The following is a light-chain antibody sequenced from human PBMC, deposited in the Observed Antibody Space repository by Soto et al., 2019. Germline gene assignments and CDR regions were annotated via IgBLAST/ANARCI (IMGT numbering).Light chain of an antibody. V-gene: IGKV3-20*01. CDR3: QQYVSSPPWT. CDR2: GAS. CDR1: QSVSSSY. J-gene: IGKJ1*01. Sequence: EIVLTQSPGTLSLSPGERATLSCRASQSVSSSYLAWYQQKPGQAPRLLIYGASSRATGIPDRLIGSGFGKDFTLTISRLEPEDFAVYYCQQYVSSPPWTFGQGTKVDIK.